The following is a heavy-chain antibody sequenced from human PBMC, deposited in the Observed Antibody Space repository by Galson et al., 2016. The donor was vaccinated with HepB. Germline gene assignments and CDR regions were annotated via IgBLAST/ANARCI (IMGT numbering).Heavy chain of an antibody. J-gene: IGHJ6*02. D-gene: IGHD6-6*01. V-gene: IGHV1-18*01. CDR2: ISPYSGNT. Sequence: SVKVSCKASGYTFTTYDISWVRQAPGQGLEWMGWISPYSGNTNYAQKFQGRVTMRKETSTSTAYMELRSLRSDDTAVYYCAKKEGVAARNHYYSYHGMDVWGRGTTVTVSS. CDR1: GYTFTTYD. CDR3: AKKEGVAARNHYYSYHGMDV.